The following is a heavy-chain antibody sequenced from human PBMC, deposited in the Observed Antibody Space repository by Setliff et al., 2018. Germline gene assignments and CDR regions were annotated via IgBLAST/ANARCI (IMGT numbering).Heavy chain of an antibody. CDR2: IRKRANSYTT. CDR3: ARVAATYFFDY. CDR1: RFTFSNYW. V-gene: IGHV3-72*01. D-gene: IGHD2-15*01. J-gene: IGHJ4*02. Sequence: PGGSLRLSCAASRFTFSNYWMSWVRQAPGKGLEWVGRIRKRANSYTTEYAASVKGRFTISRDDSQNSLYLQMNSLETEDTAVYYCARVAATYFFDYWGQGTLVTVSS.